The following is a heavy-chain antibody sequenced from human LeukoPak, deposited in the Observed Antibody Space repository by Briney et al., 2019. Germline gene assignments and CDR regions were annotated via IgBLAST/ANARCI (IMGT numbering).Heavy chain of an antibody. CDR2: ITGSSTWT. CDR3: ARELVSLGTGYFDL. Sequence: GGSLRLSCGASGFTFGTYGMTWVRQAPGKGLEWVSGITGSSTWTYYADSVRGRFTISRDNSKNTLHLQMNNLTADDTAIYYCARELVSLGTGYFDLWGRGTLVTVSS. J-gene: IGHJ2*01. D-gene: IGHD7-27*01. V-gene: IGHV3-23*01. CDR1: GFTFGTYG.